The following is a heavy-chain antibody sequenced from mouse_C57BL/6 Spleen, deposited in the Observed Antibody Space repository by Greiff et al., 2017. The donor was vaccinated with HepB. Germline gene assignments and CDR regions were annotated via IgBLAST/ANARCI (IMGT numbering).Heavy chain of an antibody. CDR1: GFSLTSYG. D-gene: IGHD4-1*01. Sequence: QVQLQQSGPGLVQPSQSLSITCTVSGFSLTSYGVHWVRQSPGKGLEWLGVIWRGGSTDYNAAFMSRLSITKDNSKSQVFFKMNSLQADDTAIYYCAKPPLTGPYWYFDVWGTGTTVTVSS. CDR2: IWRGGST. CDR3: AKPPLTGPYWYFDV. J-gene: IGHJ1*03. V-gene: IGHV2-5*01.